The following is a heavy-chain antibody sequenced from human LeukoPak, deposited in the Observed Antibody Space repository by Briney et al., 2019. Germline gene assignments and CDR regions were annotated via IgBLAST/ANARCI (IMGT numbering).Heavy chain of an antibody. J-gene: IGHJ4*02. CDR1: GGSISSYY. CDR3: ARGVYIAAAQYAY. D-gene: IGHD6-13*01. V-gene: IGHV4-59*01. CDR2: IYYSGTT. Sequence: SETLSLTCTVSGGSISSYYWSWIRQPPGRGLGWIGYIYYSGTTNYNPSLKSRVTISVDTSKNQFSLKLSSVTAADTAVYYCARGVYIAAAQYAYWGQGTLVTVSS.